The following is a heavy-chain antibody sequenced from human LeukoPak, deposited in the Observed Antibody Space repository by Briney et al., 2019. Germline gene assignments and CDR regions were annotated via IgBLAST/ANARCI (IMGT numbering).Heavy chain of an antibody. CDR3: ARGINGAKWLVPYYFDY. CDR1: GGSISSSSYY. V-gene: IGHV4-39*02. D-gene: IGHD6-19*01. Sequence: PSETLSLTCTVSGGSISSSSYYWGWIRQPPGKGLEWIGSIYYSGSTYYNPSLKSRVTISVDTSKSPFSLKLSSVTAADTAVYYCARGINGAKWLVPYYFDYWGHGTLVTVSS. CDR2: IYYSGST. J-gene: IGHJ4*01.